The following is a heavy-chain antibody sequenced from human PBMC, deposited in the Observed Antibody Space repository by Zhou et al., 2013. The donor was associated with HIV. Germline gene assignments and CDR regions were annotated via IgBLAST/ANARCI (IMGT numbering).Heavy chain of an antibody. CDR1: GYTFTSYG. CDR2: ISGYNGNT. J-gene: IGHJ4*02. V-gene: IGHV1-18*01. CDR3: VGYSRGYNWFRN. D-gene: IGHD5-12*01. Sequence: QVQLVQSGAEVKKPGASVKVSCKASGYTFTSYGISWVRQAPGQGLEWMGWISGYNGNTNYAQKLQGRVTMTTDTSTSTAYMDLIRLTSDDTAVYFXVGYSRGYNWFRNWGQGTLVTVSS.